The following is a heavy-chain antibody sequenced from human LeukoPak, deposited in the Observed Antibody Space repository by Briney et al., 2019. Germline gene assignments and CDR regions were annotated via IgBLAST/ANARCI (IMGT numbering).Heavy chain of an antibody. V-gene: IGHV1-69*13. CDR1: GGTFSSYA. Sequence: ASVKVSCKASGGTFSSYAISWVRQAPGQGLEWMGGIIPIFGTANYAQKFQGRVTITPDESTSTAYMELSSLRSEDTAVYYCARDDCSSTSCYGMDVWGQGTTVTVSS. CDR2: IIPIFGTA. J-gene: IGHJ6*02. D-gene: IGHD2-2*01. CDR3: ARDDCSSTSCYGMDV.